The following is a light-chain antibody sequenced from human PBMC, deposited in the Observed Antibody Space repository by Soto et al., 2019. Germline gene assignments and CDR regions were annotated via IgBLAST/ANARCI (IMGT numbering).Light chain of an antibody. V-gene: IGKV3-20*01. CDR2: AAS. CDR3: QHYGTSTRT. CDR1: QSVSATY. Sequence: EIALTQSPGTLSLSPGESATLSCRATQSVSATYLAWYQQKPGQAPRLLIYAASSRATDIPDRFSGSGSGTEFTLAISRLEPDDFAVYWCQHYGTSTRTFGPRTKVEIK. J-gene: IGKJ1*01.